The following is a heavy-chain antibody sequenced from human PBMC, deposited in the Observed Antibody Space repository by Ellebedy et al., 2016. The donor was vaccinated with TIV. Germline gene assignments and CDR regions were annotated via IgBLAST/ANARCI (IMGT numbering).Heavy chain of an antibody. V-gene: IGHV3-23*01. CDR1: GFTFSSYA. CDR2: ISGSGGST. CDR3: ARDPCGGDCYSSWQRPNHWYFDL. Sequence: GESLKISCAASGFTFSSYAMSWVRQAPGKGLEWVSAISGSGGSTYYADSVKGRFTISRDNSKNTLYLQMNSLRAEDTAVYYCARDPCGGDCYSSWQRPNHWYFDLWGRGTLVTVSS. D-gene: IGHD2-21*02. J-gene: IGHJ2*01.